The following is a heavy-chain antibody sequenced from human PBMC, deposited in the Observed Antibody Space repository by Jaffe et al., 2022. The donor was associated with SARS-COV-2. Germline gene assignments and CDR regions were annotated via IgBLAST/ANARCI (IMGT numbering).Heavy chain of an antibody. CDR1: GGSISSYY. J-gene: IGHJ2*01. V-gene: IGHV4-59*01. Sequence: QVQLQESGPGLVKPSETLSLTCTVSGGSISSYYWSWIRQPPGKGLEWIGYIYYSGSTNYNPSLKSRVTISVDTSKNQFSLKLSSVTAADTAVYYCARDPSQEMATTPYFDLWGRGTLVTVSS. CDR3: ARDPSQEMATTPYFDL. CDR2: IYYSGST. D-gene: IGHD5-12*01.